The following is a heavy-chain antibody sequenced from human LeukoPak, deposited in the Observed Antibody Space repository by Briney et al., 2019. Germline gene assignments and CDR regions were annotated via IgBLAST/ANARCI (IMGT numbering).Heavy chain of an antibody. D-gene: IGHD6-19*01. CDR2: ISGSGNSA. V-gene: IGHV3-23*01. Sequence: GGSLRLSCAASGFTFSSYAMSWVRQAPGKGLEWVSGISGSGNSAYYADSVKGRFTISRDNSKNTLYLQMNSLRAEDTAVYYCARDHRSGSHWGQGTLVTVSS. J-gene: IGHJ4*02. CDR1: GFTFSSYA. CDR3: ARDHRSGSH.